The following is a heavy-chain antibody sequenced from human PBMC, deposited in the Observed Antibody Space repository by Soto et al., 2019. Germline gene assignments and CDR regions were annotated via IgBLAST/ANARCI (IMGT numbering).Heavy chain of an antibody. CDR3: ARCRDGYNSAFDI. V-gene: IGHV3-11*06. J-gene: IGHJ3*02. Sequence: QVQLVESGGGLVKPGGSLRLSCAASGFTFSDYYMSWIRQAPGKGLEWVSYISSSSSYTNYADSVKGRFTISRDNAKNSLYLQMNSLRAEDTAVYCCARCRDGYNSAFDIWGQGTMVTVSS. CDR2: ISSSSSYT. CDR1: GFTFSDYY. D-gene: IGHD5-12*01.